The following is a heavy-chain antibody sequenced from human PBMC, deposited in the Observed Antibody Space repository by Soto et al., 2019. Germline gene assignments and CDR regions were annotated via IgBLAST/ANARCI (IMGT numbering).Heavy chain of an antibody. CDR1: GFTFSSYG. CDR2: ISSDGSNK. CDR3: AKMAIDYYDSSGYSYYFDY. D-gene: IGHD3-22*01. J-gene: IGHJ4*02. Sequence: PGGSLRLSCAASGFTFSSYGMHWVRQAPGKGLEWVAVISSDGSNKYYADSVKGRFTISRDDSKNTLYLQMNSLRAEDTAVYYCAKMAIDYYDSSGYSYYFDYWGQGTLVTVSS. V-gene: IGHV3-30*18.